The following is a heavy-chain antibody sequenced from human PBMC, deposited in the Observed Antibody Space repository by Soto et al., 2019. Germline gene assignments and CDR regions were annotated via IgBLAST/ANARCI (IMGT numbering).Heavy chain of an antibody. D-gene: IGHD2-15*01. V-gene: IGHV3-33*01. J-gene: IGHJ4*02. Sequence: GGSLRLSCAASGFTFSSYGMHWVRQAPGKGLEWVAVIWYDGSNKYYADSVKGRFTISRDNSKNTLYLQMNSLRAEDTAVYYCARDGGYCSGGSCYVGAFDDWGQGTLVTVSS. CDR3: ARDGGYCSGGSCYVGAFDD. CDR2: IWYDGSNK. CDR1: GFTFSSYG.